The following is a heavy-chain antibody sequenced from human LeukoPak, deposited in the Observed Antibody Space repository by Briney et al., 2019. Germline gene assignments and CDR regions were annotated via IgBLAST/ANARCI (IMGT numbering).Heavy chain of an antibody. CDR3: ARLQGYSGYDLDY. D-gene: IGHD5-12*01. V-gene: IGHV4-59*12. Sequence: PSETLSLTCTVSGGSISSYYWSWIRQTPGKGLEWIGDIYYSGSTNYNPSLKSRVTISVDTSKNQFSLKLSSVTAADTAVYYCARLQGYSGYDLDYWGQGTLVTVSS. CDR1: GGSISSYY. CDR2: IYYSGST. J-gene: IGHJ4*02.